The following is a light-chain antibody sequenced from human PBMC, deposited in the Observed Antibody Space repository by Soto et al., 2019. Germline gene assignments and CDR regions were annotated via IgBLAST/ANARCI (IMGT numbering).Light chain of an antibody. CDR3: QQYNSFWT. J-gene: IGKJ1*01. Sequence: EIQLTSSPSTLSAYVGDRVTITCRASQSISSWLAWYQQKPGKAPKLLIYDASYLERGVPSRFSGSGSGTEFTLTISILQPDDLATYYCQQYNSFWTFGQGTKVDIK. CDR1: QSISSW. CDR2: DAS. V-gene: IGKV1-5*01.